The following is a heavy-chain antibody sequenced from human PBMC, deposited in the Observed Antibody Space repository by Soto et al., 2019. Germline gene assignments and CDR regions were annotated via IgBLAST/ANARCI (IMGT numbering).Heavy chain of an antibody. CDR2: IIPILDVS. CDR3: ATGPHYFGY. Sequence: QVQLVQSGAEVKKPGSSVKVSCKASGGTFISYTVSWVRQAPGQGLQYMGRIIPILDVSNFAQEFQGRVTITADKSTSTVYMELSSLRSEDTAVYYCATGPHYFGYWGQGTLVTVSS. V-gene: IGHV1-69*02. J-gene: IGHJ4*02. CDR1: GGTFISYT.